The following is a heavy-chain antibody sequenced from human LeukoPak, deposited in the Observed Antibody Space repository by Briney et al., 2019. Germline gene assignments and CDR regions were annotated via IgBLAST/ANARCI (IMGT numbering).Heavy chain of an antibody. CDR1: RFTFSSYA. J-gene: IGHJ4*02. D-gene: IGHD1-26*01. CDR2: ISYDGSNK. CDR3: ARGEWEPLWYFDY. Sequence: GGSLRLSCAASRFTFSSYAMHWVRQAPGKGLEWGAVISYDGSNKYYADSVKGRFTISRDNSKNTLYLQMNSLRAEDTAVYYCARGEWEPLWYFDYWGQGTLVTVSS. V-gene: IGHV3-30*01.